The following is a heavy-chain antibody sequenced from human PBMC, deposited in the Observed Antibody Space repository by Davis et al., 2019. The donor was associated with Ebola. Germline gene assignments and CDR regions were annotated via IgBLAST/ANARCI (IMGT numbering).Heavy chain of an antibody. CDR1: GGTFSSYA. V-gene: IGHV1-69*05. Sequence: AASVKVSCKASGGTFSSYAISWVRQAPGQGLEWMGGIIPIFGTANYAQKLQGRVTMTTDTSTSTAYMELRSLRSDDTAVYYCASDKTPGNYWGQGTLVTVSS. D-gene: IGHD3-10*01. J-gene: IGHJ4*02. CDR3: ASDKTPGNY. CDR2: IIPIFGTA.